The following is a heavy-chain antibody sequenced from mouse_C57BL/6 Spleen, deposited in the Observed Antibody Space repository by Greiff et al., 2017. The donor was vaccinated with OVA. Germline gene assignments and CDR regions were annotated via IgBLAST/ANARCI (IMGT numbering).Heavy chain of an antibody. CDR3: ARWSYDYYGSSEADYFDY. CDR2: IHPNSGST. V-gene: IGHV1-64*01. J-gene: IGHJ2*01. D-gene: IGHD1-1*01. CDR1: GYTFTSYW. Sequence: QVQLQQPGAELVKPGASVKLSCKASGYTFTSYWMHWVKQRPGQGLEWIGMIHPNSGSTNYNEKFKSKATLTVDKSSSTAYMQLSSLTSEDSAVYYCARWSYDYYGSSEADYFDYWGQGTTLTVSS.